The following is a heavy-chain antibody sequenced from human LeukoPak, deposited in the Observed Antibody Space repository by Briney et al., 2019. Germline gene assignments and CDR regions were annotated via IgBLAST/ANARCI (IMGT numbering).Heavy chain of an antibody. CDR1: GFTFSSYA. J-gene: IGHJ4*02. CDR3: AKPNLVWFRELWN. V-gene: IGHV3-23*01. D-gene: IGHD3-10*01. Sequence: HTGGSLRLSCAASGFTFSSYAMSWVRQAPGKGLEWVSAISGSGGGTFYADSVKGRFTISRDNTRNTLYLQMNSLRVEDTAVYYSAKPNLVWFRELWNWGQGTLVTVSS. CDR2: ISGSGGGT.